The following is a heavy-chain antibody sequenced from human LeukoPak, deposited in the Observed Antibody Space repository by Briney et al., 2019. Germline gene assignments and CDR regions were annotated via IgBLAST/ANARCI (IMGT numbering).Heavy chain of an antibody. J-gene: IGHJ5*02. CDR3: ARRGYDSEFDP. CDR1: GDSLTSGSRY. Sequence: KASETLSLTCTVSGDSLTSGSRYWSWIRQPPGKGLEWIGYIYYSGSTNYNPSLKSRVTISVDTSKNQFSLKLSSVTAADTAVYYCARRGYDSEFDPWGQGTLVTVSS. D-gene: IGHD3-22*01. V-gene: IGHV4-61*01. CDR2: IYYSGST.